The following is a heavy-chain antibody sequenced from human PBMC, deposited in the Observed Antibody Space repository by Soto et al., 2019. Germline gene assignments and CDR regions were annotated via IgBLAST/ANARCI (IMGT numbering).Heavy chain of an antibody. Sequence: EVQVVESGGGVAHPGGSLRLSCAASGFTFSDYWIHWVRQAPGKGLMWVSRINGDGSCTNYAVSVKGRFTISRDNAYNALYLHMHSLRAEDTAVYYCARGVRGHYGKDVGGQGTTVTVSS. CDR2: INGDGSCT. V-gene: IGHV3-74*01. CDR3: ARGVRGHYGKDV. CDR1: GFTFSDYW. J-gene: IGHJ6*02. D-gene: IGHD3-10*01.